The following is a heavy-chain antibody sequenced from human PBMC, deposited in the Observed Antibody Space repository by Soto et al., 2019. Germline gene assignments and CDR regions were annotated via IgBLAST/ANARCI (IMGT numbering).Heavy chain of an antibody. CDR3: ARGAIAGNEVPGD. CDR1: GFTFRSYW. V-gene: IGHV3-7*05. Sequence: EGQLVESGGGLVQPGGSLRLSCQVSGFTFRSYWMTWVRRAPGKGLEWVANINLDGSEKYYVDAVKGRFTISRDNAKNSLHLDLRALRDNDTAVYYCARGAIAGNEVPGDWGQGTLVTVSS. CDR2: INLDGSEK. D-gene: IGHD1-1*01. J-gene: IGHJ1*01.